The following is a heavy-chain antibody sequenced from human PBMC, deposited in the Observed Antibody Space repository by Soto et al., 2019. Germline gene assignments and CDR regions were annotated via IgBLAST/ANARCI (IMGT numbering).Heavy chain of an antibody. CDR3: AREAAAATRGDFDY. CDR2: IHHSGST. V-gene: IGHV4-34*01. J-gene: IGHJ4*02. CDR1: GGSFTGYY. Sequence: SDTLSLTCAVYGGSFTGYYWSWIRQPPGKGLEWIGGIHHSGSTHYNPPLKSRVTMSLDTSKNQFSLKVRSVTAADTAVYYCAREAAAATRGDFDYWGQGTRSPLL. D-gene: IGHD6-13*01.